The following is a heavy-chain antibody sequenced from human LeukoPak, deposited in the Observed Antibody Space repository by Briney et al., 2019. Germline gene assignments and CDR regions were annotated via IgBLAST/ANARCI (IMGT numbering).Heavy chain of an antibody. D-gene: IGHD2-15*01. CDR1: RGSSGSYY. V-gene: IGHV4-59*01. Sequence: KPSETLSLTCTVSRGSSGSYYWSWIRQPPGKGLEWIGYIYYNGSTNYNPSLKSRVTISLDTSKNLSSLRLTSVTAADTAVYYCARDHIGVALTWGQGTLVTVSS. CDR3: ARDHIGVALT. J-gene: IGHJ5*02. CDR2: IYYNGST.